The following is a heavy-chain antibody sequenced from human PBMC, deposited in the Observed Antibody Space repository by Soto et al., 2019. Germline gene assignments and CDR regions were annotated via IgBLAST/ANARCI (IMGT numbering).Heavy chain of an antibody. V-gene: IGHV1-2*02. J-gene: IGHJ4*02. D-gene: IGHD6-19*01. CDR1: GYTFSGFY. CDR3: ASAAVTGTAGLDF. Sequence: KVSCKASGYTFSGFYMHWVRQAPGQGLEWMGWINPNSGGTKSAEKFQGRVTMTRDTSISTAYMELSRLTSDDTAVYYCASAAVTGTAGLDFWGQGTQVTSPQ. CDR2: INPNSGGT.